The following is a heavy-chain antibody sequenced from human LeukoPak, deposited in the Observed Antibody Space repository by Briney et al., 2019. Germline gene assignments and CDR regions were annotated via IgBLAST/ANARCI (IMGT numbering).Heavy chain of an antibody. V-gene: IGHV4-59*08. Sequence: PSETLSLTCTVSGGSISSYYWSWIRQPPGKGLEWIGYIYYSGSTNYNPSLKSRVTISVDTSKNQFSLKLSSVTAADTAVYYCARLPTHKYSGRYEVPGSFDYWGQGTLVTVSS. CDR3: ARLPTHKYSGRYEVPGSFDY. CDR1: GGSISSYY. CDR2: IYYSGST. D-gene: IGHD6-19*01. J-gene: IGHJ4*02.